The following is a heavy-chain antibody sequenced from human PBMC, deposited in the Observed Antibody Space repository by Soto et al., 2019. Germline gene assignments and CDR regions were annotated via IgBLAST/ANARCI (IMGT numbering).Heavy chain of an antibody. CDR3: ARAPGQYSSGWLNYLDY. CDR1: GGTFSSYA. Sequence: QVQLVQSGAEVKKPGSSVKVSCKASGGTFSSYAISWVRQAPGQGLEWMGGIIPIFGTANYAQKFQGRVTITADESTSTAYMELGSLRSEDTAVYYCARAPGQYSSGWLNYLDYWGQGTLVTVSS. D-gene: IGHD6-19*01. CDR2: IIPIFGTA. V-gene: IGHV1-69*01. J-gene: IGHJ4*02.